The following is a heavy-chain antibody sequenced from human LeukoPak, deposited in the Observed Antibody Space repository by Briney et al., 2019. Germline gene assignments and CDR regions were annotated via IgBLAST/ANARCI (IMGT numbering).Heavy chain of an antibody. V-gene: IGHV3-23*01. CDR2: ISGSGGAS. CDR1: GFTFSTYG. J-gene: IGHJ4*02. CDR3: AKDRSVGEPHDY. D-gene: IGHD3-10*01. Sequence: GGSLRLSCVASGFTFSTYGMSWVRQAPGKGLEWVSGISGSGGASYYADSVKGRFTISRDNSKNTLYLQMNSLRAEDTAVYYCAKDRSVGEPHDYWGQGTLVTVSS.